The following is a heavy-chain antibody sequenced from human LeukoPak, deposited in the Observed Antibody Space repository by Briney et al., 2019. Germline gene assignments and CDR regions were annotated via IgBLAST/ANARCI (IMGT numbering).Heavy chain of an antibody. Sequence: PGGSLRLSCAASGFTFSDYYMSWIRQAPGKGLEWVSYISSSGSIIYYADSVKGRFAISRDNAKNSLYLQMSSLRAEDTAVYYCARASSVLSWAFAYWGQGTLVTVSS. CDR3: ARASSVLSWAFAY. CDR1: GFTFSDYY. D-gene: IGHD3-16*01. CDR2: ISSSGSII. V-gene: IGHV3-11*01. J-gene: IGHJ4*02.